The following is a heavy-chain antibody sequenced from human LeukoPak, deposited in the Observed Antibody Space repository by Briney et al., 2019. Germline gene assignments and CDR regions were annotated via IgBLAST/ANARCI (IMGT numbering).Heavy chain of an antibody. CDR3: ARVVRWSSGYYVGLYYYYYMDV. J-gene: IGHJ6*03. Sequence: ASVKVSCKASGYTFTSYGISWARQAPGQGLEWMGWISAYNGNTNYAQKLQGRVTMTTDTSTSTAYMELRSLRSDDTAVYYCARVVRWSSGYYVGLYYYYYMDVWGKGTTVTVSS. CDR2: ISAYNGNT. CDR1: GYTFTSYG. D-gene: IGHD3-22*01. V-gene: IGHV1-18*01.